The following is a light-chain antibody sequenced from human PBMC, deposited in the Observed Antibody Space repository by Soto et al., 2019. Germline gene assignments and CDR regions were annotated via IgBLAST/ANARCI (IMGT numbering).Light chain of an antibody. J-gene: IGKJ1*01. CDR2: GAS. CDR3: QQYNSWPRT. CDR1: QSVSSN. V-gene: IGKV3-15*01. Sequence: EIVMTQSPATLSVSPGERATLSCRASQSVSSNLAWFQQTPGQAPRLLIYGASTRATGIPARFSGSGSGTEFTLTISSLQSEAFAVYYCQQYNSWPRTFGQGTKVEIK.